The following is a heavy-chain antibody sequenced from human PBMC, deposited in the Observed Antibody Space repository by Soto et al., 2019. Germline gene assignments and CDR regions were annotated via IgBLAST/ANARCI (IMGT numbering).Heavy chain of an antibody. J-gene: IGHJ6*02. D-gene: IGHD6-13*01. Sequence: SETLSLTCTVSGGSISSYYWSWIRQPPGKGLEWIGYIYYSGSTNYNPSLKSRVTISVDTSKNQFSLKLSSVTAADTAVYYCAREKAAAGDQYYYGMDVWGQGTTVT. CDR2: IYYSGST. CDR3: AREKAAAGDQYYYGMDV. CDR1: GGSISSYY. V-gene: IGHV4-59*01.